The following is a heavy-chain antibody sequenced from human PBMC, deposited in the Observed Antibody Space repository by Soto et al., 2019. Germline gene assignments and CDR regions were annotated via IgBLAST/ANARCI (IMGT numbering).Heavy chain of an antibody. J-gene: IGHJ4*02. V-gene: IGHV5-10-1*01. CDR3: ARQIYDSDSGPNFQYYFDS. CDR1: GYSFSDYW. CDR2: IDPSDSQT. Sequence: PGASLKISCKGSGYSFSDYWIGWVRQMPGKGLEWMGRIDPSDSQTYYSPSFRGHVTISAAKSITTVFLQWSSLRASDTAMYYCARQIYDSDSGPNFQYYFDSWGQGTLVTVSS. D-gene: IGHD3-22*01.